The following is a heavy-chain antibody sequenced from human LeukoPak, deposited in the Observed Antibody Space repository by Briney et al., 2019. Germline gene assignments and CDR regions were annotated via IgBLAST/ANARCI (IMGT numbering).Heavy chain of an antibody. J-gene: IGHJ4*02. CDR3: ARMDTAMVRNFDY. V-gene: IGHV1-2*02. Sequence: ASVKVSCKASGDTFTGYYMHWVRQAPGQGLEWMGWINPNSGGTNYAQKLQGRVTMTTDTSTSTAYMELRSLRSDDTAVYYCARMDTAMVRNFDYWGQGTLVTVSS. D-gene: IGHD5-18*01. CDR2: INPNSGGT. CDR1: GDTFTGYY.